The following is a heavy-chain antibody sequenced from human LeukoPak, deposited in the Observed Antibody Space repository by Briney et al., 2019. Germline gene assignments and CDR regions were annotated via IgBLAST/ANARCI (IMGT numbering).Heavy chain of an antibody. CDR1: GFTFSSYA. D-gene: IGHD2-21*02. Sequence: GGSLRLSCAASGFTFSSYAMSWVRQAPGRGLEWVSAISGSGGSTYYADSVKGRFTISRDNSKNTLYLQMNSLRAEDTAVYYCAKGGAYCGGDCYSTRWYFDLWGRGTLVTVSS. CDR2: ISGSGGST. J-gene: IGHJ2*01. V-gene: IGHV3-23*01. CDR3: AKGGAYCGGDCYSTRWYFDL.